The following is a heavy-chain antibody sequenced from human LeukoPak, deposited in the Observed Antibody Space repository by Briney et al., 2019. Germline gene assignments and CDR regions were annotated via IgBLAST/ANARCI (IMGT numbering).Heavy chain of an antibody. CDR1: GYTFTSYG. V-gene: IGHV1-18*01. J-gene: IGHJ5*02. Sequence: ASVKVSCKASGYTFTSYGISWVRQAPRQGLEWMGWISAYNGNTNYAQKLQGRVTMTRDTSISTAYMELSRLRSDDTAVFYCARLNCSSTSCYRAGFDPWGQGTLVTVSS. CDR3: ARLNCSSTSCYRAGFDP. D-gene: IGHD2-2*02. CDR2: ISAYNGNT.